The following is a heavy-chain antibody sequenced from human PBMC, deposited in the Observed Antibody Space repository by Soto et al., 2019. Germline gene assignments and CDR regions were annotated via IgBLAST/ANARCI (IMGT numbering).Heavy chain of an antibody. CDR2: ISGSGGST. Sequence: PGGSLRLSXAASGFTFSSYAMSWVRQAPGKGLEWVSAISGSGGSTYYADSVKGRFTISRDNSKNTLYLQMNSLRAEDTAVYYCSAKKLKGYYYGMDVWGQGTTVTVSS. V-gene: IGHV3-23*01. CDR3: SAKKLKGYYYGMDV. CDR1: GFTFSSYA. J-gene: IGHJ6*02.